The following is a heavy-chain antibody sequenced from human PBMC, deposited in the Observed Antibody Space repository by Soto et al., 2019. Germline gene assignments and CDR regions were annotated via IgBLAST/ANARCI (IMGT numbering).Heavy chain of an antibody. CDR2: INHSGST. J-gene: IGHJ6*03. D-gene: IGHD6-6*01. CDR3: ARGPYSSSWGDYYYYMDV. CDR1: GGSFSGYY. V-gene: IGHV4-34*01. Sequence: SETLSLTCAVYGGSFSGYYWSWIRQPPGKGLEWIGEINHSGSTNYNPSLKSRVTISVDTSKNQFSLKLSSVTAADTAVYYCARGPYSSSWGDYYYYMDVWGKGTTVTVSS.